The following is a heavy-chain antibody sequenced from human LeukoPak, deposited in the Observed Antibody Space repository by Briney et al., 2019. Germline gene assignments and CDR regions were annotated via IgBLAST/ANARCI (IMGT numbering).Heavy chain of an antibody. CDR1: GGTFNNYV. J-gene: IGHJ6*03. CDR2: IIPVFNSA. D-gene: IGHD3-16*01. Sequence: GASVTVSCKASGGTFNNYVISWVRQAPGQGLEWMGGIIPVFNSANYAQKFQGRVTITTDESASTAYMELSSLRSEDTAVFYCATSRGGVWGQRVHYYYMDVWGEGTTVTVSS. V-gene: IGHV1-69*05. CDR3: ATSRGGVWGQRVHYYYMDV.